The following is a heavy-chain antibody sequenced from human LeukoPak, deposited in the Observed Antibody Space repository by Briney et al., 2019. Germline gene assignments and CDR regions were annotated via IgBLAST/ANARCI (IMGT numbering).Heavy chain of an antibody. CDR1: GYTFTGYY. CDR2: INPNSGGT. J-gene: IGHJ4*02. Sequence: ASVKVSCKASGYTFTGYYMHWVRQAPGQGLEWMGWINPNSGGTNYAQKFQGRVTMTRDTSISTAYMELSRLRSDDTAVYYCARDDDYGDYYFDYWGQGTLVTVSS. D-gene: IGHD4-17*01. V-gene: IGHV1-2*02. CDR3: ARDDDYGDYYFDY.